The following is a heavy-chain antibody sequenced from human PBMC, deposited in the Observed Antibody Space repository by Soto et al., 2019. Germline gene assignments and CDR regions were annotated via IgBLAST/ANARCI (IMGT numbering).Heavy chain of an antibody. CDR2: INSDGSST. CDR3: ALAVAGPTAIGY. V-gene: IGHV3-74*01. D-gene: IGHD6-19*01. CDR1: GFTFSSFW. Sequence: EVQLVESGGGLVQPGGSLRLSCAASGFTFSSFWMHWVRQAPGKGLVWVSRINSDGSSTSYADSVKGRFTISRDNAKNTLYLQMNSLRAEDTAVYYCALAVAGPTAIGYWGQGTLVTVSS. J-gene: IGHJ4*02.